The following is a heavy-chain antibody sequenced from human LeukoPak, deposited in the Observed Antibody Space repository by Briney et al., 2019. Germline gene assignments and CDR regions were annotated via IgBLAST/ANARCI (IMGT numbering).Heavy chain of an antibody. J-gene: IGHJ5*02. CDR2: IYGDGSFT. V-gene: IGHV3-74*01. CDR1: GFTFSNFW. Sequence: PGGSLRLSCAASGFTFSNFWMHWVRQAPGKGLVWVALIYGDGSFTRYADSVKGRFTISRDNAKNTVYLQMNSLRAEDTAVYYCAKGSVDVNWFDPWGQGTLVTVSS. CDR3: AKGSVDVNWFDP.